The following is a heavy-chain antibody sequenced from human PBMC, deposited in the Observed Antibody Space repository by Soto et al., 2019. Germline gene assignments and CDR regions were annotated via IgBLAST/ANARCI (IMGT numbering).Heavy chain of an antibody. CDR2: ISYSGST. CDR3: ARQGMATITLDY. J-gene: IGHJ4*02. Sequence: SETLSLTCTVSRGSINSHYWSWIRQSPGKGLEYIGYISYSGSTNYNPSLKSRLTMSVDTSKNQFSLRLTSVTAADTAVYYCARQGMATITLDYWGQGTPVTVSS. D-gene: IGHD5-12*01. V-gene: IGHV4-59*08. CDR1: RGSINSHY.